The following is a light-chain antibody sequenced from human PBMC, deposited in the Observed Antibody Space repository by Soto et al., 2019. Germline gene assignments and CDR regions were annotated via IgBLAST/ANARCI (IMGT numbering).Light chain of an antibody. V-gene: IGKV3-15*01. J-gene: IGKJ2*01. CDR2: GVS. CDR3: QQYNNWPPMYT. CDR1: QSVSSN. Sequence: EIVMTQSPATLSVSPGERATLSCRASQSVSSNLAWYQQKPGQAPRLLIYGVSTRATGIPARFSGSGSGTDVPLTINSLQSEDFAVYYCQQYNNWPPMYTFGQGTKLEIK.